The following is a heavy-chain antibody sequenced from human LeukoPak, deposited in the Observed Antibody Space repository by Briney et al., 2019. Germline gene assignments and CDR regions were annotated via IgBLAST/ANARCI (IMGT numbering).Heavy chain of an antibody. J-gene: IGHJ4*02. V-gene: IGHV3-30-3*01. D-gene: IGHD6-19*01. Sequence: GGSLRLSCAASGFTFSSYAMHWVRQAPGKGLEWVAVISYDGSNKYYADSVKGRFTISRDNSKNTLYLQMNSLRAEDTAVYYCARDLAGTGSGWYMVLDYWGQGTLVTVSS. CDR1: GFTFSSYA. CDR3: ARDLAGTGSGWYMVLDY. CDR2: ISYDGSNK.